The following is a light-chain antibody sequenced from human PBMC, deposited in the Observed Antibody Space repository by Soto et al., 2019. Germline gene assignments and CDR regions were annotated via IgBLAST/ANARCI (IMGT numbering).Light chain of an antibody. J-gene: IGLJ2*01. Sequence: QSALTQPASVSGSPGQSITISCTGTSSDVGAYNFVSWYQQHPGKAPKLMIYDVTNRPSVVSSRFSGSKSGNTASLAISGLQAEDEADYYCSSYTTSNTLVFGGGTKLTVL. CDR1: SSDVGAYNF. CDR3: SSYTTSNTLV. CDR2: DVT. V-gene: IGLV2-14*03.